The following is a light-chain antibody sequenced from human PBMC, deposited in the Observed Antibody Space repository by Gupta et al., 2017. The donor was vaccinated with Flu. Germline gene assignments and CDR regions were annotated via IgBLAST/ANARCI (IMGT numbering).Light chain of an antibody. Sequence: VGDRVTITCRASQGISNYLAWYQQKPGKVPKLLIYAASTLQSGVPSRFIGSGSGTDFTLTISSLQPEDVATYYCQKYNSAPNTFGQGTKLEIK. CDR1: QGISNY. J-gene: IGKJ2*01. CDR2: AAS. CDR3: QKYNSAPNT. V-gene: IGKV1-27*01.